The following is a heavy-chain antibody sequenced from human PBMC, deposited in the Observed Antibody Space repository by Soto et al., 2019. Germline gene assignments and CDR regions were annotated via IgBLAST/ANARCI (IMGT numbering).Heavy chain of an antibody. CDR2: IYYSGST. CDR3: ARRPTWDSSSFRETTKGKGDY. V-gene: IGHV4-39*01. J-gene: IGHJ4*02. D-gene: IGHD6-6*01. Sequence: QLQLQESGPGLVKPSETLSLTCTVSGGSISSSSYYWGWIRQPPGKGLEWIGSIYYSGSTYYNPSLKSRVTISVDPSKNQFSLKLSSVTAADTAVYYCARRPTWDSSSFRETTKGKGDYWGQGTLVTVSS. CDR1: GGSISSSSYY.